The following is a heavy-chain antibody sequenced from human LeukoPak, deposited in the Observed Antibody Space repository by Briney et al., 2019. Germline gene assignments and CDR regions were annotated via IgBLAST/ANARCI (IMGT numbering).Heavy chain of an antibody. CDR1: GGTLSSYA. J-gene: IGHJ4*02. CDR3: ARTPSKLGYCSGGSCLAFDY. Sequence: GASLKVSCKASGGTLSSYAISWVRQAPGQGLEWMGGIIPIFGTSSYAQKFQGRVTMTRDMSTSTVYMELSSLRSEDTAVYYCARTPSKLGYCSGGSCLAFDYWGQGTLVTVSS. D-gene: IGHD2-15*01. V-gene: IGHV1-69*05. CDR2: IIPIFGTS.